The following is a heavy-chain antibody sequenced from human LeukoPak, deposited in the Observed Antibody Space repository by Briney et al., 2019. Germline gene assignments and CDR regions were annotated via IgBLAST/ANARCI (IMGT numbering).Heavy chain of an antibody. V-gene: IGHV4-34*01. J-gene: IGHJ4*02. CDR1: GGSFSGYY. Sequence: SETLSLTCAVYGGSFSGYYWRWIRQPPGKELEWIGEINHSGSTNYNPSLKSRVTISVDTSKNQFSLKLSSVTAADTAVYYCARGLMVRGVTSFDYWGQGTLVTVSS. D-gene: IGHD3-10*01. CDR3: ARGLMVRGVTSFDY. CDR2: INHSGST.